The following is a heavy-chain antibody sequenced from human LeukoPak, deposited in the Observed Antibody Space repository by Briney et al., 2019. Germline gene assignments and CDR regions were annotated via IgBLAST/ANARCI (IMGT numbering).Heavy chain of an antibody. Sequence: SETLSLTCTVSGGSISSYYWSWIRQPPGKGLEWIGYIYYSGSTNYNPSLKSRVTISVDTSKNQFSLKLSSVTAADTAVYYCARAMITFGEVIALDYWGQGTLVTVSS. CDR1: GGSISSYY. J-gene: IGHJ4*02. D-gene: IGHD3-16*02. CDR2: IYYSGST. CDR3: ARAMITFGEVIALDY. V-gene: IGHV4-59*01.